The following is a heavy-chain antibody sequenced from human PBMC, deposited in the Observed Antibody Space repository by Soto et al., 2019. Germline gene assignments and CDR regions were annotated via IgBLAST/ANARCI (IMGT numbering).Heavy chain of an antibody. CDR2: ISASGDST. Sequence: VHLLESGGGLVQPGGSLKLSCATSGVGFSNYGMSWVRQAPGKGLEWVSGISASGDSTYYADPEKSRFTISGDNSKTTLYLQMNSLRAEDTAIYYCATDPRGPDYWGQGTQVTVS. CDR1: GVGFSNYG. J-gene: IGHJ4*02. V-gene: IGHV3-23*01. CDR3: ATDPRGPDY.